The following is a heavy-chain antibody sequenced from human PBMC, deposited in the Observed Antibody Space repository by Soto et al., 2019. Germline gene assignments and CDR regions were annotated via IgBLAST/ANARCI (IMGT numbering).Heavy chain of an antibody. J-gene: IGHJ4*02. CDR2: IYWDDDK. V-gene: IGHV2-5*02. CDR3: AHTEEAYYDSSGYPYYFDY. Sequence: QITLKESGPTLVKPTQTLTLTCTFSGFSLSTSGVGVGWIRQPPGKALEWLALIYWDDDKRYSPSLKSRRTITKDTSKNQVVLTMTNMDPVDTATYYCAHTEEAYYDSSGYPYYFDYWGQGTLVTVSS. D-gene: IGHD3-22*01. CDR1: GFSLSTSGVG.